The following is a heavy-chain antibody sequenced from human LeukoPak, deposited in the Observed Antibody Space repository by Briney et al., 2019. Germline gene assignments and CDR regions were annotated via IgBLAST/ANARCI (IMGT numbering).Heavy chain of an antibody. J-gene: IGHJ2*01. CDR3: AGDEGVGYFDL. CDR2: IYHSGST. V-gene: IGHV4-30-2*01. CDR1: GGSISSGGYS. Sequence: PSETLSLTCAVSGGSISSGGYSWSWIRQPPGKGLEWIGYIYHSGSTYYNPSLKSRVTISVDRSKNQFSLKLSSVTAADTAVYYCAGDEGVGYFDLWGRGTLVTVSS.